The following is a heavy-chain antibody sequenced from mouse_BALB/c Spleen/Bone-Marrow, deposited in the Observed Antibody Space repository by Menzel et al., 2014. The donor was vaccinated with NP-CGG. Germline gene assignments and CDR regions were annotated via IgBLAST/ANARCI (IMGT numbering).Heavy chain of an antibody. CDR1: GFTFSSYA. D-gene: IGHD2-4*01. Sequence: EVKLMESGGGLVKPGGSLKLSCAASGFTFSSYAMSWVRLTPEKRLGWCATISSGGSYTYYPDSAKGRFSIHRDNDKNALYLQMSSLRSEDTAMYDCARKSYYDYDGRHWFGYWGQGTLVTVSA. V-gene: IGHV5-9-3*01. CDR2: ISSGGSYT. CDR3: ARKSYYDYDGRHWFGY. J-gene: IGHJ3*01.